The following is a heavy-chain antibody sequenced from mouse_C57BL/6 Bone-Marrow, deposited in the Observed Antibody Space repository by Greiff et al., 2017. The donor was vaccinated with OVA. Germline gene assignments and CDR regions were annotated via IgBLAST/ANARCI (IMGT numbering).Heavy chain of an antibody. V-gene: IGHV1-81*01. CDR3: ARSYYGSSYGYCDV. CDR2: IYPRSGNT. J-gene: IGHJ1*03. CDR1: GYTFTSYG. D-gene: IGHD1-1*01. Sequence: QVQLQQSGAELARPGASVKLSCKASGYTFTSYGISWVKQRTGQGLEWIGEIYPRSGNTYYNEKFKSKATLTVDTSSSTAYMQLSSLTSEDSAVYYGARSYYGSSYGYCDVWGTGTTVTVSS.